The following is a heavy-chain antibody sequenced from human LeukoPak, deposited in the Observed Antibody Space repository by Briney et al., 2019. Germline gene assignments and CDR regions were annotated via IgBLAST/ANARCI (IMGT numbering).Heavy chain of an antibody. J-gene: IGHJ3*02. Sequence: SETLSLTCAVYGGSFSGYYWSWIRQPPGKGLEWIGEINHSGSTNYNPSLKSRVTISVDTSKNQFSLKLSSVTAADTAVYYCAIGRRITRFRSPQNAFDIWGQGTMVTVSS. CDR2: INHSGST. CDR1: GGSFSGYY. CDR3: AIGRRITRFRSPQNAFDI. V-gene: IGHV4-34*01. D-gene: IGHD3-3*01.